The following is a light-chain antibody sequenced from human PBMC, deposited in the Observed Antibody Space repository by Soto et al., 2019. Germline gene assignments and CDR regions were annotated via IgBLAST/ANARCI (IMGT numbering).Light chain of an antibody. CDR3: QQRSNWPAVT. Sequence: ESVFIHCPVTVELSPGGRSTLPYRPRESINRHLAWYRQKPGQAPRLLIYDASNRATGIPARFSGSWSGTDFTLTISSLEPEGFGVYYCQQRSNWPAVTFGGGTK. J-gene: IGKJ4*01. V-gene: IGKV3-11*01. CDR1: ESINRH. CDR2: DAS.